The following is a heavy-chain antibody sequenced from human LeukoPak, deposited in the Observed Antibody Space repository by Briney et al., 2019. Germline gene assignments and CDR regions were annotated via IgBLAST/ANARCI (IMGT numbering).Heavy chain of an antibody. CDR2: ISSSGSTI. D-gene: IGHD3-10*01. Sequence: GGSLRLSCAASGFTFSSYEMNWVRQAPGKGLEWVSYISSSGSTIYYADSVKGRFTISRDNAKNSLYLQMNSLRAEDTAVYFCARVLLYYYNSNDYFHAFDIWGQGTVVTVSP. CDR3: ARVLLYYYNSNDYFHAFDI. CDR1: GFTFSSYE. V-gene: IGHV3-48*03. J-gene: IGHJ3*02.